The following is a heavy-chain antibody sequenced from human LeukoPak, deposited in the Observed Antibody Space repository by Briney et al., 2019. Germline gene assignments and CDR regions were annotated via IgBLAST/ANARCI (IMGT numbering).Heavy chain of an antibody. V-gene: IGHV4-59*11. D-gene: IGHD3-3*01. CDR1: GGSISSHY. J-gene: IGHJ4*02. CDR2: IYYSGST. CDR3: ARVKADFWSGYSIDY. Sequence: SETLSLTCIVSGGSISSHYWSRIRQPPGKGLEWIGYIYYSGSTNYNPSLKSRVTISVDTSKNQFSLKLSSVTAADTAVYYCARVKADFWSGYSIDYWGQGTLVTVSS.